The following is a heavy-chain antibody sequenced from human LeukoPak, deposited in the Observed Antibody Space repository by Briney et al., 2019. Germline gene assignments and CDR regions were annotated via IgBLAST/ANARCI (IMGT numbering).Heavy chain of an antibody. D-gene: IGHD3-9*01. Sequence: AGESLKISCKGSGYYFTTYWIGWVRQMPGKGLEWMGIIYPADSDTRYSPSFQGQVTISADKSISTAYLQWSSLKASDTAMYYCARFDYDILTGYYPGAFDIWGQGTMVTVSS. V-gene: IGHV5-51*01. CDR3: ARFDYDILTGYYPGAFDI. CDR1: GYYFTTYW. J-gene: IGHJ3*02. CDR2: IYPADSDT.